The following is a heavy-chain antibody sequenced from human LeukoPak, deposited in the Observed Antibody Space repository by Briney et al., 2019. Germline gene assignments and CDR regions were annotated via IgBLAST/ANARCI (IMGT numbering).Heavy chain of an antibody. Sequence: PSETLSLTCTVSGGSISSYYWSWIRQPPGKGLEWIGYIYCSGSTNYNPSLKSRVTISVDTSKNQFSLKLSSVTAADTAVYYCAAALRLGGYDYFDYWGQGTLVTVSS. CDR1: GGSISSYY. J-gene: IGHJ4*02. CDR3: AAALRLGGYDYFDY. D-gene: IGHD5-12*01. V-gene: IGHV4-59*01. CDR2: IYCSGST.